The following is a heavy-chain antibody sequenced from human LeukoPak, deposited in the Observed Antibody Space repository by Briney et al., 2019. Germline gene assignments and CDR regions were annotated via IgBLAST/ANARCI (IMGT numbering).Heavy chain of an antibody. CDR1: GVSITSYY. CDR3: ARHTTTGNYSLEY. J-gene: IGHJ4*02. CDR2: FHNSGTI. Sequence: SETVSLSCSVSGVSITSYYWSWIRQPPGKGLEWIGYFHNSGTINYNPSLKSRVTISADTSENQLSLNLRSVTAADTAVYYCARHTTTGNYSLEYWGQGTLVTVSS. D-gene: IGHD1-1*01. V-gene: IGHV4-59*08.